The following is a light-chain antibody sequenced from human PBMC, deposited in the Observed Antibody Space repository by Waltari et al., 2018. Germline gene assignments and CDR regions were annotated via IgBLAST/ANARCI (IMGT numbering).Light chain of an antibody. Sequence: DIQMTQSPSSLSASVGDTVTITCRASQGISSYLAWYQQKPGKATKPLIYYASNLESGVPSRFSGSGSGTEFTHTISGLQPEDVATYYCQQYNSAPYSFGQGTKVEIK. CDR2: YAS. CDR1: QGISSY. V-gene: IGKV1-16*01. CDR3: QQYNSAPYS. J-gene: IGKJ2*03.